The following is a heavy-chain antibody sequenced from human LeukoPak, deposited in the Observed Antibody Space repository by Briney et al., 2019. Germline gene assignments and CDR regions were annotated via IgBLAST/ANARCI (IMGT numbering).Heavy chain of an antibody. CDR3: ARVTALYYYMDV. J-gene: IGHJ6*03. CDR2: ISTYKGNT. CDR1: GYTFTSYG. Sequence: GASVKVSCKASGYTFTSYGISWVRQAPGQGLEWMGWISTYKGNTNYAQKLQGRVTMTTDTSTSTVYMELRSLGSDDTAVYYCARVTALYYYMDVWGKGTTVTVSS. V-gene: IGHV1-18*01.